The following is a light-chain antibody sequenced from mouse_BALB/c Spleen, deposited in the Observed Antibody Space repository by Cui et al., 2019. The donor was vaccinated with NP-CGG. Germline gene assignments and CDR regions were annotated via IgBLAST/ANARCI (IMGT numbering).Light chain of an antibody. CDR2: GTN. V-gene: IGLV1*01. CDR3: ALWYSNHWV. J-gene: IGLJ1*01. CDR1: TGAVTTGNY. Sequence: QAVVTQEYVLTTSPCETVTLTCRSSTGAVTTGNYANWVQEKPDHLFTGLIGGTNNRAPGVPARFSGSLIGDKAALTITGAQTEDEAIYFCALWYSNHWVFGGGTQLTVL.